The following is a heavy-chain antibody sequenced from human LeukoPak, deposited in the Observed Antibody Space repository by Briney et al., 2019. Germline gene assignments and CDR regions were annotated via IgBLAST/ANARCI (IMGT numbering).Heavy chain of an antibody. J-gene: IGHJ5*02. CDR1: GGSISSYY. CDR3: ARGPTTVTWFDP. CDR2: IYYSGST. Sequence: PSETLSLTCTVSGGSISSYYWNWIRQPPGKGLEWIGYIYYSGSTNYNPSLKSRVTISVDTSKDQFSLKLSSVTAADTAVYYCARGPTTVTWFDPWGQGTLVTVSS. V-gene: IGHV4-59*12. D-gene: IGHD4-17*01.